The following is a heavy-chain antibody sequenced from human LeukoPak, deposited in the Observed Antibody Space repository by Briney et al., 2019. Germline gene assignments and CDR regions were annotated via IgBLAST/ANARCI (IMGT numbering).Heavy chain of an antibody. CDR3: AKDHPTYYYCWGSYFRGRFEP. Sequence: SETLSLTCTVSGYSISSGYSWGWFRQPPGKGLEWIGSIYHSGSTYYNPSLKSRVTISVDTSKNQFSLKLSSVTAADTSVYYCAKDHPTYYYCWGSYFRGRFEPWGQGTLVIVSS. D-gene: IGHD3-10*01. CDR1: GYSISSGYS. J-gene: IGHJ5*02. CDR2: IYHSGST. V-gene: IGHV4-38-2*02.